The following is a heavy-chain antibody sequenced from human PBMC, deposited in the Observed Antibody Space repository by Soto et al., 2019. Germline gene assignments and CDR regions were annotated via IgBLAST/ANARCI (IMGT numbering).Heavy chain of an antibody. J-gene: IGHJ4*02. CDR3: VEHRIEIYSSGWYRFDY. CDR1: GFTFSSYA. D-gene: IGHD6-19*01. Sequence: PGGSLRLSCSASGFTFSSYAMHWVRQAPGKGLEYVSAISSNGGSTYYADSVRGRFTISRDNSKNTLYLQMSSLRAEDTAVYYCVEHRIEIYSSGWYRFDYWGQGTLVTVSS. V-gene: IGHV3-64D*06. CDR2: ISSNGGST.